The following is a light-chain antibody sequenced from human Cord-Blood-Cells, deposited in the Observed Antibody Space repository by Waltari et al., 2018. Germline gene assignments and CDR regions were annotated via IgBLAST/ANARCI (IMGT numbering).Light chain of an antibody. CDR1: QSVSSSY. J-gene: IGKJ1*01. CDR3: QQYGSSPPWT. CDR2: GAS. Sequence: EIVLTQSPGTLSLSPGERATLSCRASQSVSSSYLARYQQKPGQAPTLLIYGASSRATSSPDRCSGSGSGTEVSLTISRLEPEDVAVYYCQQYGSSPPWTFGQGTKVEIK. V-gene: IGKV3-20*01.